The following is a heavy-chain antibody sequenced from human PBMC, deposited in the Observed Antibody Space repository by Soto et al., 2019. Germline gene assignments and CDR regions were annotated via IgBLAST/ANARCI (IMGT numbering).Heavy chain of an antibody. J-gene: IGHJ6*02. Sequence: EVQLVESGGGLVKPGGSLRLSCAASGFTFSSYSMNWVRQAPGKGLEWVSSISSSSSYIYYADSVKGRFTISRDNAKNSLYLQMTSQRAEDTAVYYCARDGDSGPPGYYYYYYGMDVWGQGTTVTVSS. D-gene: IGHD5-12*01. V-gene: IGHV3-21*01. CDR1: GFTFSSYS. CDR3: ARDGDSGPPGYYYYYYGMDV. CDR2: ISSSSSYI.